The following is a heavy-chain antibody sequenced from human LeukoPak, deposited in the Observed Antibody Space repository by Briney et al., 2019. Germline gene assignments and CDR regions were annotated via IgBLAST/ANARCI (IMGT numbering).Heavy chain of an antibody. CDR3: ARERDYTLDY. J-gene: IGHJ4*02. Sequence: SETLSLTCTVSGYSISSGYYWGWIRQPPGKGLEWIGSIYHSGSTYYNPSLKSRVTISVDTSKNQFSLKLSSVTAADTAVYYCARERDYTLDYWGQGTLVTVSS. CDR2: IYHSGST. CDR1: GYSISSGYY. D-gene: IGHD4-11*01. V-gene: IGHV4-38-2*02.